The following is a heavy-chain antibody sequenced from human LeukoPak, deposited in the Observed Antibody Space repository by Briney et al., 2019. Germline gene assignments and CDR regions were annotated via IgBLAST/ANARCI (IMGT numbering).Heavy chain of an antibody. D-gene: IGHD6-19*01. V-gene: IGHV4-34*01. CDR3: ARQTRHRVPPSFNIAVGRRGAFDY. Sequence: PGGSLRLSCAASGFTFSDYYMSWIRQAPGKGLEWIGEINHSGSTNYNPSIKSRVTISIDTSKNQFPLKLSSVTAADTAVYYCARQTRHRVPPSFNIAVGRRGAFDYWGQGTLVTVSS. CDR1: GFTFSDYY. CDR2: INHSGST. J-gene: IGHJ4*02.